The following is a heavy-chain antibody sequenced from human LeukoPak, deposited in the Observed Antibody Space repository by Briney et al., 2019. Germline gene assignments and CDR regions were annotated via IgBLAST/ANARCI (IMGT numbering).Heavy chain of an antibody. Sequence: PGGSLRLSCAASGFTFSSYEMNWVRQAPGKGLEWVSYISSSGSTIYYADSVKGRFTISRDNAKNSLYLQMNSVRAEDTAVYYCAVQHVAFDYWGQGTLVTVSS. J-gene: IGHJ4*02. CDR1: GFTFSSYE. CDR3: AVQHVAFDY. D-gene: IGHD1-1*01. CDR2: ISSSGSTI. V-gene: IGHV3-48*03.